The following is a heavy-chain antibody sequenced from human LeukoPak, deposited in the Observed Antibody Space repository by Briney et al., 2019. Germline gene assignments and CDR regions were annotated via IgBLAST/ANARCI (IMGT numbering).Heavy chain of an antibody. CDR1: GGSFSGYY. Sequence: SETLSLTCAVYGGSFSGYYWSWIRQPPGKGLEWIGEINHSGSTNYNPSLKSRVTISVDTSKNQFSLKLSSVTAADTAVYYCACLTTADAFDILGQGTMVTVSS. CDR3: ACLTTADAFDI. CDR2: INHSGST. D-gene: IGHD3-22*01. V-gene: IGHV4-34*01. J-gene: IGHJ3*02.